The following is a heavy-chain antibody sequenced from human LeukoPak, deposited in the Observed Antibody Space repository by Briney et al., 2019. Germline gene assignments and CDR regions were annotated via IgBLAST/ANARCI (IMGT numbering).Heavy chain of an antibody. V-gene: IGHV4-59*08. J-gene: IGHJ4*02. CDR3: ARLGVGATPLDEYYFDY. CDR2: IYYSGST. CDR1: GGSISSYY. D-gene: IGHD1-26*01. Sequence: SETLSPTCTVSGGSISSYYWSWIRQPPGKGLEWIGYIYYSGSTNYNPSLKSRVTISVDTSKNQFSLKLSSVTAADTAVYYCARLGVGATPLDEYYFDYWGQGTLVTVSS.